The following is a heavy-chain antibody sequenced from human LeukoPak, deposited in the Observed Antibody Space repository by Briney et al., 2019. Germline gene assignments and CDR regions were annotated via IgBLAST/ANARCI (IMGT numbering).Heavy chain of an antibody. Sequence: SGGSLRLSCAASGFTFSSYGMHWVRQAPGKGLGWVAFIRYDGSNKYYADSVKGRFTISRDNSKNTLYLQMNSLRAEDTAVYYCAKDQAARTRSYYFDYWGQGTLVTVSS. CDR3: AKDQAARTRSYYFDY. CDR2: IRYDGSNK. D-gene: IGHD6-6*01. V-gene: IGHV3-30*02. CDR1: GFTFSSYG. J-gene: IGHJ4*02.